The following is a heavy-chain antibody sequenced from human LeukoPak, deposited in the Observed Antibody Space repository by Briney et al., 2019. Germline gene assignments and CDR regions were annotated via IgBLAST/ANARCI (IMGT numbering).Heavy chain of an antibody. CDR1: GYTFTGYY. D-gene: IGHD6-13*01. V-gene: IGHV1-2*02. CDR3: ARDPYSSSWYGTWFDP. J-gene: IGHJ5*02. CDR2: INPNSGGT. Sequence: ASVKVSCKASGYTFTGYYMHWVRRAPGQGLEWMGWINPNSGGTNYAQKFQGRVTMTRDTSISTAYMELSRLRSDDTAVYYCARDPYSSSWYGTWFDPWGQGTLVTVSS.